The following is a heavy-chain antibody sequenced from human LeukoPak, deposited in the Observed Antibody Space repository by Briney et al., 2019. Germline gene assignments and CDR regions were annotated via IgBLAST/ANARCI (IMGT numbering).Heavy chain of an antibody. D-gene: IGHD6-13*01. V-gene: IGHV4-59*01. J-gene: IGHJ5*02. CDR1: GGSISTYY. CDR2: IYYSGNT. CDR3: ARVQGQQLVEWFDP. Sequence: SEPLSLTCTVSGGSISTYYWSWLRQPPGKGLEWIGHIYYSGNTSYNPSLKSRVTISVDTSKNQFSLKVSSVTAADTAVYYCARVQGQQLVEWFDPWGQGTLVTVSS.